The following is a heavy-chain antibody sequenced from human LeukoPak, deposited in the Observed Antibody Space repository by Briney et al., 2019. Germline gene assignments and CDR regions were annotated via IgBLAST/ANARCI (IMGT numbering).Heavy chain of an antibody. CDR3: ARGYCSSGSCYHGDY. CDR1: GDSISSDGYY. CDR2: IYTSGST. Sequence: PSETLSLTCTVYGDSISSDGYYWSWIRQPAGKGLEWIGRIYTSGSTNYNPSLKSRVTMSLDTSKNQFSLKLSSVTAADTAIYYCARGYCSSGSCYHGDYWGQGTLVTVSS. J-gene: IGHJ4*02. V-gene: IGHV4-61*02. D-gene: IGHD2-2*01.